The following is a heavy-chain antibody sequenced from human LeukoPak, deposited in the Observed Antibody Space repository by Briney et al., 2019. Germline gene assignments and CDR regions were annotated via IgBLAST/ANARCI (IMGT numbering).Heavy chain of an antibody. D-gene: IGHD2-2*01. CDR3: EKDRKQCTSSGCYPAWFDP. J-gene: IGHJ5*02. CDR1: GGSISSSTYY. V-gene: IGHV4-39*07. Sequence: SETLSLTCTVSGGSISSSTYYWGWIRQPPGKGLEWIGNIYYSGSTYYNPSLKSRVTISADTSKNQFSLTLNSVTAADTAVYYCEKDRKQCTSSGCYPAWFDPWGQGTLVTVSS. CDR2: IYYSGST.